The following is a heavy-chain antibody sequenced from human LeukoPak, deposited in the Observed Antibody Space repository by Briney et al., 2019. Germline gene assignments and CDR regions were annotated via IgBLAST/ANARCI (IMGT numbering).Heavy chain of an antibody. J-gene: IGHJ3*02. CDR2: IYYSGST. Sequence: PSETLSLTCTVSGGSISSYYWSWIRQPPGKGLEWIGYIYYSGSTNYNPSLKSRVTISVDTSKNQFPLKLSSVTAADTAVYYCARQYYYDSSGYWGDAFDIWGQGTMVTVSS. V-gene: IGHV4-59*08. CDR3: ARQYYYDSSGYWGDAFDI. D-gene: IGHD3-22*01. CDR1: GGSISSYY.